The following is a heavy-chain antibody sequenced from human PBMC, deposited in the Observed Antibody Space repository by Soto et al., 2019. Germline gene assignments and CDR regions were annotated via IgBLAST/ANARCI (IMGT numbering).Heavy chain of an antibody. D-gene: IGHD2-2*01. Sequence: SETLSLTCAVSGGSISSSNWWSWVRQPPGKGLEWIGEIYHSGSTNYNPSLKRRVTIPVDKSKNQFSLKLSSVTAADTAVYYCARDWGQYCSSTSCYDAFDIWGQGTMVTVSS. CDR1: GGSISSSNW. CDR3: ARDWGQYCSSTSCYDAFDI. V-gene: IGHV4-4*02. J-gene: IGHJ3*02. CDR2: IYHSGST.